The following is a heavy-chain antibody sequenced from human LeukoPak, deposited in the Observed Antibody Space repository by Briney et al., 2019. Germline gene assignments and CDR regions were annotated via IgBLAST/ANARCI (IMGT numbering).Heavy chain of an antibody. D-gene: IGHD6-6*01. V-gene: IGHV1-8*01. CDR3: ARGYGASSSTLFDY. Sequence: ASVKVSCKASGYTFTRYDINWVRQATGQGLEWMGWMNPNSGNTGYAQKFQGRVTMTRNTSISTAYMELSSLRSEDTAVYYCARGYGASSSTLFDYWGQGTLVTVSS. J-gene: IGHJ4*02. CDR1: GYTFTRYD. CDR2: MNPNSGNT.